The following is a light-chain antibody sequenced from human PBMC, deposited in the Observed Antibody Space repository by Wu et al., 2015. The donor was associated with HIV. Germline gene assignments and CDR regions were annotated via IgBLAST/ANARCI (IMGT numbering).Light chain of an antibody. V-gene: IGKV1-39*01. J-gene: IGKJ3*01. CDR2: CK. Sequence: DIQMTQSPPSLSASVGDRVTITCRASQKISTYLNGINKIRNGPQTPHSLCKSLTRGIPXRFSGSGSGTEFTLTIYNLQPDDFATYFCQQSYGPFXTFGPGTKWTSN. CDR3: QQSYGPFXT. CDR1: QKISTY.